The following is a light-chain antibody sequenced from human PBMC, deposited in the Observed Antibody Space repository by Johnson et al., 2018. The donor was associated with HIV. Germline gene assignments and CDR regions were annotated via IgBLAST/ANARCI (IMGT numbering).Light chain of an antibody. V-gene: IGLV1-51*01. CDR3: RTWDSGLSAHYV. J-gene: IGLJ1*01. CDR1: SSNIGNNY. Sequence: QSVLTQPPSVSAAPGQKVTISCSGSSSNIGNNYVSWYQQLPGTAPKLLIYDNNKRPSGIPDRFSDTKSGTSATLGITGLQTGDDADLYCRTWDSGLSAHYVFGTVTKVTVL. CDR2: DNN.